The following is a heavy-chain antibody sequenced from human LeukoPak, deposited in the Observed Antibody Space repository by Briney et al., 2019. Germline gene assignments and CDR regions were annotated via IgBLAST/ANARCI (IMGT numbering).Heavy chain of an antibody. CDR1: GGSISSSSYY. Sequence: PSETLSLTCTVSGGSISSSSYYWGWIRQPPGKGLEWIGSIYHSGSTYYNPSLKSRVTISVDTSKNQFSLKLSSVTAADTAVYYCVLSTMIVVVITPSFDYWGQGTLVTVSS. CDR2: IYHSGST. V-gene: IGHV4-39*01. J-gene: IGHJ4*02. CDR3: VLSTMIVVVITPSFDY. D-gene: IGHD3-22*01.